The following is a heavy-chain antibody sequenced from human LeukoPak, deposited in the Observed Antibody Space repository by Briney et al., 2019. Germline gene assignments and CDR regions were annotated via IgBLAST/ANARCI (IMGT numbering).Heavy chain of an antibody. D-gene: IGHD3-10*01. CDR1: GGSISSGGYS. CDR3: ARGKGGSGSYWEYYFDY. V-gene: IGHV4-30-2*01. J-gene: IGHJ4*02. CDR2: IYHSGST. Sequence: SQTLSLTCAVSGGSISSGGYSWSWIRQPPGKGLEWIGYIYHSGSTYYNPSLKSRVTISVDRSKNQFSLKLSSVTAADTAVYYCARGKGGSGSYWEYYFDYWGQGTLVTASS.